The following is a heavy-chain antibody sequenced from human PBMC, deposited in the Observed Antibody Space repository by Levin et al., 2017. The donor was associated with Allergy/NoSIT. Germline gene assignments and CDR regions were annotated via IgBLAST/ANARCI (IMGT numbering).Heavy chain of an antibody. Sequence: GSLRLSCAVYGGSFSGYYWSWIRQPPGKGLEWIGEINHSGSTNYNPSLKSRVTISVDTSKNQFSLKLSSVTAADTAVYYCARVRSSWPQNYYYYGMDVWGQGTTVTVSS. CDR3: ARVRSSWPQNYYYYGMDV. D-gene: IGHD6-13*01. J-gene: IGHJ6*02. CDR1: GGSFSGYY. CDR2: INHSGST. V-gene: IGHV4-34*01.